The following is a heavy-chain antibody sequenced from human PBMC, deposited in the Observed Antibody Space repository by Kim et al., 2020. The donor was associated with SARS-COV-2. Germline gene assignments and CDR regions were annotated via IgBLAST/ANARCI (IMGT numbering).Heavy chain of an antibody. Sequence: SVKVSCKASGGTFSSYAISWVRQAPGQGLEWMGGIIPIFGTANYAQKFQGRVTITADESTSTAYMELSSLRSEDTAVYYCARDEGSGWYVFQHWGQGTLVTVSS. D-gene: IGHD6-19*01. CDR1: GGTFSSYA. CDR2: IIPIFGTA. J-gene: IGHJ1*01. CDR3: ARDEGSGWYVFQH. V-gene: IGHV1-69*13.